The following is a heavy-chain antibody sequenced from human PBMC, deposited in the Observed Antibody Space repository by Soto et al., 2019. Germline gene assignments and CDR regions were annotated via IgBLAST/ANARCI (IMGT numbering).Heavy chain of an antibody. D-gene: IGHD5-12*01. V-gene: IGHV3-7*01. Sequence: GGSLGLSCAASGFTFSLYWMTWVRQAPGEGLEWVANIKQDGREIYYVDSVKGRFTISRDNAKNSLYLQMNSLKAADTAVYYCASQNRDGYNLGYWGQGTLFTVSS. J-gene: IGHJ4*02. CDR3: ASQNRDGYNLGY. CDR1: GFTFSLYW. CDR2: IKQDGREI.